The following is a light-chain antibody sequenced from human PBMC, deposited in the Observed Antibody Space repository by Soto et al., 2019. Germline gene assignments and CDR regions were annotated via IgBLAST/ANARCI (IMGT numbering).Light chain of an antibody. J-gene: IGKJ1*01. CDR2: GAS. CDR1: QSVSNNY. CDR3: QYYGNSPLT. Sequence: TQSPGTLSLSPGERATLSCRASQSVSNNYLAWYQQKPGQAPRLLIYGASNRATGIPDRFSGGGSGTDFTLTITRLEPEDFAVYYCQYYGNSPLTFGQGTKVDIK. V-gene: IGKV3-20*01.